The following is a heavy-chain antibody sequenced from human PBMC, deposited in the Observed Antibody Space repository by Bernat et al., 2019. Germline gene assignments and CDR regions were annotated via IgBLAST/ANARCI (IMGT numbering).Heavy chain of an antibody. Sequence: EVQLVESGGGLVKPGGSLRLSCAASGFTCSNAWMGWVRQAPGKGLEWVGRIKSKTDGGTTDYAAHVKGRFTISRDDSKNTLYLQMNSLNTEDTAVYYCITDVPGGSYPFDYWGQGALVTVSS. CDR2: IKSKTDGGTT. CDR3: ITDVPGGSYPFDY. V-gene: IGHV3-15*07. J-gene: IGHJ4*02. CDR1: GFTCSNAW. D-gene: IGHD3-10*01.